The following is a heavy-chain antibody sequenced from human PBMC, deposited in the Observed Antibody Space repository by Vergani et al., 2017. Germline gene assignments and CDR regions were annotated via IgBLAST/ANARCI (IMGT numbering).Heavy chain of an antibody. Sequence: QVQLQESGPGLVKSSETLSLTCSVPFDSIRNLYCNWIRQPPGKGLEWIGSIHYSENTNYNPSLKTRVNISVDTSKNQFSLTLASATAADTAVYYCASDTHNGQKANRWGQGILVTVTS. CDR2: IHYSENT. V-gene: IGHV4-59*11. CDR1: FDSIRNLY. CDR3: ASDTHNGQKANR. D-gene: IGHD2-15*01. J-gene: IGHJ5*02.